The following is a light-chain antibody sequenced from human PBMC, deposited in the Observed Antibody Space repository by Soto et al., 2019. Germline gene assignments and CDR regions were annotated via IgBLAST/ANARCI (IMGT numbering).Light chain of an antibody. Sequence: QSVLTQPPSLSAAPGQRVTLACSGSTSNIGNDYVSWYQQVPRTAPKLLIYDTDKRPPGIPDRFSGSRSGTTATLAITGLQTGDEADYFCGSWDSDLDSVLFGGGTKLTVL. CDR2: DTD. J-gene: IGLJ3*02. CDR1: TSNIGNDY. V-gene: IGLV1-51*01. CDR3: GSWDSDLDSVL.